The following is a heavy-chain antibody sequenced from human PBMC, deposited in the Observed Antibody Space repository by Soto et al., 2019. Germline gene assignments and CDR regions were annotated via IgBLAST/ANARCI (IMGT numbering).Heavy chain of an antibody. V-gene: IGHV3-30-3*01. CDR2: ISYDGNYK. D-gene: IGHD5-12*01. J-gene: IGHJ6*02. CDR1: EFSFSNYA. CDR3: ARGRVMGGIDLNLYVMDV. Sequence: ESGGGVVQPGTSLRLSCAASEFSFSNYAIHWVRQAPGKGLEWVSSISYDGNYKYYADSVKVRFTISRDNSKNTLYLQMNSLRTEDTAVYYCARGRVMGGIDLNLYVMDVWGQGTTVTVSS.